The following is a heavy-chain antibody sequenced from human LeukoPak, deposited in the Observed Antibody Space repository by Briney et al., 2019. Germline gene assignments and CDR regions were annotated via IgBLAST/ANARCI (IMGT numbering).Heavy chain of an antibody. J-gene: IGHJ3*01. CDR3: ARVRTKTIFGASDAFDL. CDR1: GYSFTSYY. Sequence: ASVEVSCKASGYSFTSYYMHWVRQAPGQGLAWMGWINPNTGGTNFAPKFQSRLTLTSDTPMRTAYMELSSLKSDDTAVYYCARVRTKTIFGASDAFDLWGQGTLVTVSS. V-gene: IGHV1-2*02. CDR2: INPNTGGT. D-gene: IGHD3-3*01.